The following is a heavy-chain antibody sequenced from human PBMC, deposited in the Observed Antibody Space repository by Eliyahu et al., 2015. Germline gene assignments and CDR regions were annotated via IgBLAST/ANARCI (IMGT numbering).Heavy chain of an antibody. D-gene: IGHD2-21*02. J-gene: IGHJ4*02. CDR2: IYYSGST. Sequence: RSIYYSGSTYYNPSLKSRVTISVDTSKNQFSLKLSSVTAADTAVYYCARVVVTAIRTGDFDYWGQGTLVTVSS. CDR3: ARVVVTAIRTGDFDY. V-gene: IGHV4-39*07.